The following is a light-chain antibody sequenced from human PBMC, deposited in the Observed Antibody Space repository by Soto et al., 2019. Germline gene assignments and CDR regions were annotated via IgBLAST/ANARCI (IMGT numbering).Light chain of an antibody. CDR3: HHFGSSRHT. CDR1: QSVSSTY. V-gene: IGKV3-20*01. Sequence: IMLSQSPGTLSLTPGERATLSCRASQSVSSTYLAWYRHKPGQAPRLLIYGASSRAAGIPDRFSGSGSGTDFTLTISRLEPEDFAVYYCHHFGSSRHTFGQGTKV. CDR2: GAS. J-gene: IGKJ2*01.